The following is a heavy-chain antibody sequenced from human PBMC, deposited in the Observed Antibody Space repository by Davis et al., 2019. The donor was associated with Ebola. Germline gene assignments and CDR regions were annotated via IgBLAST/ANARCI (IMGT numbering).Heavy chain of an antibody. CDR1: GSRFTSHW. J-gene: IGHJ4*02. Sequence: GGSLRPSFQRPGSRFTSHWLGRVRHMPGKGLAWMGIIYPGDSDTRYSTSFQGQVTISADKSSSTAYLQWSSLKASDTAMYYCARRGCTGGVCYQTWYFDYWGQGTLVTVSS. D-gene: IGHD2-8*02. CDR2: IYPGDSDT. V-gene: IGHV5-51*01. CDR3: ARRGCTGGVCYQTWYFDY.